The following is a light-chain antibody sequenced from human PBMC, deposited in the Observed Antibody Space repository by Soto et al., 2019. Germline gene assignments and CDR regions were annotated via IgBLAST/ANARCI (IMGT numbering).Light chain of an antibody. Sequence: EIVLTQSPGTLSLSPGERATLSCRASQSVNSNYLGWYQKKPAQAPRLLIYAASSRATGVPDRFSGSGSGTEFTLTISSLQSEDFAVYYCQHYKTWPLAFGGGTKVEIK. CDR1: QSVNSNY. J-gene: IGKJ4*01. CDR3: QHYKTWPLA. CDR2: AAS. V-gene: IGKV3-20*01.